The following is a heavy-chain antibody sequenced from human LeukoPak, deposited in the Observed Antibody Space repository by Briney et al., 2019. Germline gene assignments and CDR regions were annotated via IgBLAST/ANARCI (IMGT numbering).Heavy chain of an antibody. Sequence: ASVKVSCKASGYTFSDFYIHWVRQAPGQGLEWMGRINPNNGGTNYAQKFQGRVTMTRDTSISTAYMDLSRLRSDDTAVYYCASVKAITGLQLEDAFDMWGQGTMVTVSS. V-gene: IGHV1-2*06. J-gene: IGHJ3*02. D-gene: IGHD5-24*01. CDR2: INPNNGGT. CDR3: ASVKAITGLQLEDAFDM. CDR1: GYTFSDFY.